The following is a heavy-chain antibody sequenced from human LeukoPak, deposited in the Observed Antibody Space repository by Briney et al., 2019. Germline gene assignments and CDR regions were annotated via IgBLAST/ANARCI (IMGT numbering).Heavy chain of an antibody. CDR3: ARESPSGSLDY. CDR2: ISTNGGTT. J-gene: IGHJ4*02. CDR1: GLTFSSHP. V-gene: IGHV3-64*01. Sequence: PGGSLSLSRVASGLTFSSHPMHSVRQAPGKGLESVSAISTNGGTTYYANSVRGRFIISRDNSHNTLYLQMGRLRTDDTAIYYCARESPSGSLDYWGQGTLVTVSS. D-gene: IGHD2-15*01.